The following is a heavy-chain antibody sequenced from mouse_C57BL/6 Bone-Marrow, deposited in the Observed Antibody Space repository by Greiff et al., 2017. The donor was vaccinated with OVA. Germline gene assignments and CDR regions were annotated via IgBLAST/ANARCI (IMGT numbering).Heavy chain of an antibody. D-gene: IGHD1-1*01. Sequence: QVQLQQPGAELVKPGASVKMSCKASGYTFTSYWITWVKPRPGQGLEWIGDIYLGSGSTNYYEKFKSKATLTVDTSSSTAYMQLSSLTSEDSAVYYCARGATVLHFDYWGQGTTLTFSS. CDR2: IYLGSGST. CDR3: ARGATVLHFDY. V-gene: IGHV1-55*01. CDR1: GYTFTSYW. J-gene: IGHJ2*01.